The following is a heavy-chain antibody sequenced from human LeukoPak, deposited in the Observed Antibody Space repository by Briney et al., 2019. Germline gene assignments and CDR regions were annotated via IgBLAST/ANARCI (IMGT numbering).Heavy chain of an antibody. J-gene: IGHJ6*03. CDR2: ISGSGGST. V-gene: IGHV3-23*01. D-gene: IGHD2-2*01. CDR3: AKGYQLLYYYYMDV. Sequence: GGTLRLSCAASGFTFSSYGMSWVRQAPGKGLEWVSAISGSGGSTYYADSVKGRFTISRDNSKNTLYLQMNSLRAEDTAVYYCAKGYQLLYYYYMDVWGKGTTVTISS. CDR1: GFTFSSYG.